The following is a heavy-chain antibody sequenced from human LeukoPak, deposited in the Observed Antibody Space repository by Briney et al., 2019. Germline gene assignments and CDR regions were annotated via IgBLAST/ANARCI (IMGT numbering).Heavy chain of an antibody. CDR3: AAIAVAGTYYFDY. D-gene: IGHD6-19*01. CDR2: ISWNSGSI. Sequence: GRSLRLSCAASGFTFDDYAMHWVRHAPGKGLEWVSGISWNSGSIGYADSVKGRFTISRDNAKNSLYLQMNSLRAEDTALYYCAAIAVAGTYYFDYWGQGTLVTVSS. V-gene: IGHV3-9*01. CDR1: GFTFDDYA. J-gene: IGHJ4*02.